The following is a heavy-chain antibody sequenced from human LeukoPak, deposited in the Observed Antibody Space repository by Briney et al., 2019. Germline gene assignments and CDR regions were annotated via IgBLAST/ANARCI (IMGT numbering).Heavy chain of an antibody. Sequence: SETLSLTCTVSGGSISSHGYYWGWIRQSPGKGLESIGTIYYNGEIYYNPSLKSRVTISVATPGNQFSLKLSSLIAADTAVYYCARTNWAYGMDVWGQGTTVTVSS. J-gene: IGHJ6*02. V-gene: IGHV4-39*01. CDR3: ARTNWAYGMDV. CDR1: GGSISSHGYY. CDR2: IYYNGEI. D-gene: IGHD7-27*01.